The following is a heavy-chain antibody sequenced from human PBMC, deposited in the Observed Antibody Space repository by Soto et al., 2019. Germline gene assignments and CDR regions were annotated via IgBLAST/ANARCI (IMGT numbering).Heavy chain of an antibody. J-gene: IGHJ6*02. Sequence: GASVKVSCKASGGTFSSYAISWGRQAPGQGLEWMGGIIPIFGTANYAQKFQGRVTITADKSTSTAYMELSSLRSEYTAVYYCARDDYSIPYYYVMDVWGQGTTVTVSS. D-gene: IGHD4-4*01. CDR2: IIPIFGTA. CDR1: GGTFSSYA. V-gene: IGHV1-69*06. CDR3: ARDDYSIPYYYVMDV.